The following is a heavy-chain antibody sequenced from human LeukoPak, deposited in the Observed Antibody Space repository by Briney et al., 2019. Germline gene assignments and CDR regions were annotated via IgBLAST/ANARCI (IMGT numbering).Heavy chain of an antibody. J-gene: IGHJ4*02. Sequence: GESLKISCTGSGFYFTTNWIGWVRQMPGKGLEWMGIIYPSDSDTRYSPSFQGQVTISADKPISTAYLQWSSLRASDTAMYYCARLYGKEFDYWGQGTLVTVSS. CDR1: GFYFTTNW. D-gene: IGHD4-17*01. V-gene: IGHV5-51*01. CDR2: IYPSDSDT. CDR3: ARLYGKEFDY.